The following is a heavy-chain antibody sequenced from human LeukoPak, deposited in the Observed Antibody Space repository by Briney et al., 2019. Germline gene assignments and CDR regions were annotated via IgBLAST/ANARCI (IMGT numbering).Heavy chain of an antibody. D-gene: IGHD5-12*01. CDR3: ALGYDYSYFDY. CDR1: GGTFSSYA. Sequence: GASVKVSCKASGGTFSSYAISWVRQAPGQGLEWMGRIIPILGIANYAQKFQGRVTITADKSTSTAYMELSSLRSEDTAVYYCALGYDYSYFDYWGQGTLVTVSS. J-gene: IGHJ4*02. CDR2: IIPILGIA. V-gene: IGHV1-69*04.